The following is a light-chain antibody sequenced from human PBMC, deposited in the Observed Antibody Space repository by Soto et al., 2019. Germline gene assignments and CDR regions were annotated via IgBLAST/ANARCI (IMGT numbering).Light chain of an antibody. V-gene: IGLV2-14*01. CDR2: DVS. Sequence: QLVLTQPASVSGSPGQSITISCTGTSSDDGGYNYVSWYQQHPGKAPKLMIYDVSNRPSGVSNRFSGSKSGNTASLTISGLQAEDEADYYCSSYTSSSTLNVVFGGGTQLTVL. CDR1: SSDDGGYNY. CDR3: SSYTSSSTLNVV. J-gene: IGLJ2*01.